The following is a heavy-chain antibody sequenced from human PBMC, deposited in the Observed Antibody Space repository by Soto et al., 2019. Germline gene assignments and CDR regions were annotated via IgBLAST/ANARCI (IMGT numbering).Heavy chain of an antibody. D-gene: IGHD3-3*01. J-gene: IGHJ4*02. V-gene: IGHV3-23*01. CDR1: GFTFSSYA. CDR3: AKITIFGVVTPYYFDY. Sequence: GSLRLSFAASGFTFSSYAMSWVRQAPGKGLEWVSAISGSGGSTYYADSVKGRFTISRDNSKNTLYLQMNSLRAEDTAVYYCAKITIFGVVTPYYFDYWGQGTLVTVSS. CDR2: ISGSGGST.